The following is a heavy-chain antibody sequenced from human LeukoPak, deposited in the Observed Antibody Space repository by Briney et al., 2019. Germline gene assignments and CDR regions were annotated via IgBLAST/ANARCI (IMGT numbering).Heavy chain of an antibody. CDR1: GFTFSSYW. CDR2: IKQDGSEK. CDR3: ARHLGIQLWSHSLDY. J-gene: IGHJ4*02. D-gene: IGHD5-18*01. Sequence: GGSLRLSCAASGFTFSSYWMSWVRQAPGKGLEWVANIKQDGSEKYYVDSVKGRFTISRDNAKNSLYLQMNSLRAEDTAVYYCARHLGIQLWSHSLDYWGQGTLVTVSS. V-gene: IGHV3-7*01.